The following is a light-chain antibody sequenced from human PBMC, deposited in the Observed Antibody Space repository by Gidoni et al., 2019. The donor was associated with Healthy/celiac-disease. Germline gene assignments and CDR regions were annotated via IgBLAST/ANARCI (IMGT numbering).Light chain of an antibody. CDR3: SSYTSSSTLVV. V-gene: IGLV2-14*01. J-gene: IGLJ2*01. Sequence: QSARTQPASVSGAPGQSIPISCTGTSSDVGGYNYVSVYQQHPGKAPKLMIYDVSNRPSGVSNRISGSKSGNTASLTISGLQAEDEADYYCSSYTSSSTLVVFGGGTKLTVL. CDR1: SSDVGGYNY. CDR2: DVS.